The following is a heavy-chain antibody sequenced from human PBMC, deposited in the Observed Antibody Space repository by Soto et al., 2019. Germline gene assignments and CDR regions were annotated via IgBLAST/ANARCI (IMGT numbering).Heavy chain of an antibody. J-gene: IGHJ4*02. CDR3: ARGRSKNIAALPGVSDY. D-gene: IGHD6-6*01. CDR1: GGCVRIAVYY. CDR2: IYYSGST. V-gene: IGHV4-31*03. Sequence: PSECMYLASTLSGGCVRIAVYYWTWIRQQPGKGQEWIGYIYYSGSTYYNPSLKSRVTISVGTSKNQFSLKLSSVTAADTAVYFCARGRSKNIAALPGVSDYWGQGTLVTVSS.